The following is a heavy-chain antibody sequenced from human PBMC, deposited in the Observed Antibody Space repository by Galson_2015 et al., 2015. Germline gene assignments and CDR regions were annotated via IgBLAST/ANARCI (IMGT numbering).Heavy chain of an antibody. V-gene: IGHV3-30-3*01. CDR3: ARAEKFLPAAMANDAFDI. Sequence: SLRLSCAASGFTFSSYAMHWVRQAPGKGLEWVAVISYDGSNKYYADSVKGRFTISRDNSKNTLYLQMNSLRAEDTAVYYCARAEKFLPAAMANDAFDIWGQGTMVTVSS. D-gene: IGHD2-2*01. CDR2: ISYDGSNK. CDR1: GFTFSSYA. J-gene: IGHJ3*02.